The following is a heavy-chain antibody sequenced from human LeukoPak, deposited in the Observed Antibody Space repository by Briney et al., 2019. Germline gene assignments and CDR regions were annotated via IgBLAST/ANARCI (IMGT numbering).Heavy chain of an antibody. CDR1: GFTFSSYE. CDR2: ISSSGSTI. V-gene: IGHV3-48*03. J-gene: IGHJ4*02. CDR3: ARGGYSSGWYDGGSYYSGYYFDY. Sequence: PGGSLRLSCAASGFTFSSYEMNWVRQAPGKGLEWVSYISSSGSTIYYADSVKGRFTISRNNAKNSLYLQMNSLSAEDTAVYYCARGGYSSGWYDGGSYYSGYYFDYWGQGTLVTVSS. D-gene: IGHD6-19*01.